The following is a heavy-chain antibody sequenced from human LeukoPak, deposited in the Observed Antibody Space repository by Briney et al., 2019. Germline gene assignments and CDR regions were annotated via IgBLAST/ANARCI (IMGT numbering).Heavy chain of an antibody. J-gene: IGHJ3*02. Sequence: PGGSLRLSCAASGFTFSSYGMHWVRQAPGKGLEWVAVISYDGSNKYYADSVKGRFTISRDNSKNTLYLQMNSLRAEDTAVYYCARDDGGDFNDAFDIWGQGTMVTVSS. CDR1: GFTFSSYG. V-gene: IGHV3-30*03. D-gene: IGHD2-21*02. CDR3: ARDDGGDFNDAFDI. CDR2: ISYDGSNK.